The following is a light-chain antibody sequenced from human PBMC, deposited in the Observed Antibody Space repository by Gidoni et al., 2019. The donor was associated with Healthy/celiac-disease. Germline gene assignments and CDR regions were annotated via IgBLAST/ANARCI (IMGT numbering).Light chain of an antibody. V-gene: IGKV4-1*01. CDR3: QQYYSTPSWT. CDR2: WAS. Sequence: IVMTQSPDSLAVSLGERATINCKSSQSVLYSSNNKNYLAWYQQKAGQPPKLLIYWASTRESGVPDRFSGSGSGTDVNLTISSLQAEDVAVYYCQQYYSTPSWTFGQGTKVEIK. CDR1: QSVLYSSNNKNY. J-gene: IGKJ1*01.